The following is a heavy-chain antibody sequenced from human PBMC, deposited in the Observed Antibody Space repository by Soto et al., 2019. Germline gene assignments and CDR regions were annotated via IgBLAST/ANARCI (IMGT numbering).Heavy chain of an antibody. CDR3: AKDRDTRGVIIPRDNDY. D-gene: IGHD3-10*01. Sequence: EVQLLESGGDWVQPGGSLRLSCAASGFTFSRYAMTWVRQAPGKGLEWVSSISSSGTNKYYADSVKGRFTISRDNSKNTVFLQMNSLRGEDTAVYYCAKDRDTRGVIIPRDNDYWGQGTLVAVSS. CDR2: ISSSGTNK. V-gene: IGHV3-23*01. CDR1: GFTFSRYA. J-gene: IGHJ4*02.